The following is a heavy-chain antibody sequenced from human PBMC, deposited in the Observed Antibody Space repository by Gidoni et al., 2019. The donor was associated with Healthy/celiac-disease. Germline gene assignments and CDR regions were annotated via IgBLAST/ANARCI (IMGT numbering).Heavy chain of an antibody. Sequence: QVQLQQWCAGLLKPSETLSLACAVYGGSFSGYYWSWIRQPPGKGLEWIGEINHSGSTNYNPSLKSRVTISVDTSKNQFSLKLSYVTAADTAVYYCARGLICSGGSCLDYWGQGTLVTVSS. D-gene: IGHD2-15*01. J-gene: IGHJ4*02. CDR2: INHSGST. CDR3: ARGLICSGGSCLDY. CDR1: GGSFSGYY. V-gene: IGHV4-34*01.